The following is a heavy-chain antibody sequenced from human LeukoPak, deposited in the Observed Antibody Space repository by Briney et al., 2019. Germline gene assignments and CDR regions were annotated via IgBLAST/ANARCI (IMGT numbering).Heavy chain of an antibody. D-gene: IGHD6-19*01. CDR3: AKDNWLPSSPAVAGLGD. V-gene: IGHV3-30*02. Sequence: GGSLRLSCAASGFTFSSYAMSWVRQAPGKGLEWVAFIRRDGSDIFHADSVKGRFTISRDNSRNTLYLQMNSLTVEDTAVYYCAKDNWLPSSPAVAGLGDWNQGTLVIVSS. CDR2: IRRDGSDI. J-gene: IGHJ4*02. CDR1: GFTFSSYA.